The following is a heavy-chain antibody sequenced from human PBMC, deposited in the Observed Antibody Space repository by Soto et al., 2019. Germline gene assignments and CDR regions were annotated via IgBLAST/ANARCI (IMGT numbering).Heavy chain of an antibody. CDR1: GGSISSGDFY. V-gene: IGHV4-30-4*01. Sequence: LSLTCTVSGGSISSGDFYWSWIRQPPGKGLELIGNIYYSGSTYYNPSLRSRAIMSVDTSQNQFSLKLSSLTAADTAVYFCARADDFSDSFDYWGQGALVTVSS. J-gene: IGHJ4*02. D-gene: IGHD4-17*01. CDR3: ARADDFSDSFDY. CDR2: IYYSGST.